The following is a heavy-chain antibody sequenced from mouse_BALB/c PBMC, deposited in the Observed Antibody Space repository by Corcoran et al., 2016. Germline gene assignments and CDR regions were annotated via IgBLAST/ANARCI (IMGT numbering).Heavy chain of an antibody. CDR1: GFNIKDTY. V-gene: IGHV14-3*02. CDR2: IDPANGNT. Sequence: EVQLQQSGAELVKPGASVKLSCTASGFNIKDTYKHWVKQRPEQGLEWIGRIDPANGNTKYDPKFQGKATITADTSSNTAYLQLSSLTSEDTAVYYCARGRGQLGLFAYWGQGTLVTVSA. J-gene: IGHJ3*01. D-gene: IGHD3-2*01. CDR3: ARGRGQLGLFAY.